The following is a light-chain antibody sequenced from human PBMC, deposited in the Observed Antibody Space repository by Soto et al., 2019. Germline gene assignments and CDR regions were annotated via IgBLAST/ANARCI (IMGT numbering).Light chain of an antibody. CDR2: GAS. CDR1: QSVSSY. CDR3: QRRSNWSTT. Sequence: EIVLTQSPATLSLSPGERATLPCRASQSVSSYLAWYQQKPGQAPRLLIYGASSRATGIPDRFSGSGSGTDFTLTISRLEPEDFAVYYCQRRSNWSTTFGQGTKVDIK. J-gene: IGKJ1*01. V-gene: IGKV3-11*01.